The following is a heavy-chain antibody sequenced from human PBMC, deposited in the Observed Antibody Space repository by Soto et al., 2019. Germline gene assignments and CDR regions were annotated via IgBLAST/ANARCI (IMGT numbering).Heavy chain of an antibody. V-gene: IGHV1-69*13. CDR2: IIPIFGTA. D-gene: IGHD5-18*01. J-gene: IGHJ5*02. CDR1: GGTFRSDA. Sequence: GDSVKVSCKASGGTFRSDAISGLGQAPEQGLEWMGGIIPIFGTANYAQKFQGRVTITADESTSTAYMELSSLRSEDTAVYYCARAFSGYSYGYLSWFDPWGQGTLVTVSS. CDR3: ARAFSGYSYGYLSWFDP.